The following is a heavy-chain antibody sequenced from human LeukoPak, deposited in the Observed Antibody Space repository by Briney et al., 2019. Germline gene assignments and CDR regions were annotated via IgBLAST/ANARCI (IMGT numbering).Heavy chain of an antibody. D-gene: IGHD2-15*01. J-gene: IGHJ3*02. CDR2: ISSSSSYI. CDR1: GFTFSSYS. Sequence: GGSLRLSCAASGFTFSSYSMNWVRQAPGKGLEWVSSISSSSSYIYYADSVKGRFTISRDNAKNSLYLQMNSLRAEDTAVYYCAREPAGYCSGGSCPLDAFDIWGQGTMVTVSS. V-gene: IGHV3-21*01. CDR3: AREPAGYCSGGSCPLDAFDI.